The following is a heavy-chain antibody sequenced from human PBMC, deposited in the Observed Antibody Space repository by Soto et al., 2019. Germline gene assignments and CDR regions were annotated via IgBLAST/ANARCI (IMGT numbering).Heavy chain of an antibody. J-gene: IGHJ4*02. Sequence: GGSLRLSCAASGFTFSSYGMHWVRQAPGKGLEWVAVIWYDGSNKNYADSVKGRFTISRDNSKNTLYLQMNSLRAEDTAVYYSARVFDYYDSSGYSDYWGQGTLVTVSS. V-gene: IGHV3-33*08. CDR2: IWYDGSNK. CDR1: GFTFSSYG. D-gene: IGHD3-22*01. CDR3: ARVFDYYDSSGYSDY.